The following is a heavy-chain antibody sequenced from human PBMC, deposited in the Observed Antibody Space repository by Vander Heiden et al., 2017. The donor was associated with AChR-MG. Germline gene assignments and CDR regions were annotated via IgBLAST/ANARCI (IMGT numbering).Heavy chain of an antibody. CDR2: INKSGGNI. D-gene: IGHD2-21*02. CDR1: GFTFKNTA. CDR3: VKDHRGGDGNYFFDP. Sequence: EVQLLESGGRLIQPGGSLRLSCAASGFTFKNTAMAWVRQAPGKGLEWVSSINKSGGNIKYADSVKGRFTISRDNSRNTLDLQMDSLGAEDTAVYYCVKDHRGGDGNYFFDPWGQGTLVTVSS. V-gene: IGHV3-23*01. J-gene: IGHJ5*02.